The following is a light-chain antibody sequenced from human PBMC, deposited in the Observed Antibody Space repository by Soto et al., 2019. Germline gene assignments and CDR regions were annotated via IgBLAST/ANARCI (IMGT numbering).Light chain of an antibody. CDR2: LGS. J-gene: IGKJ5*01. CDR1: QSLLHRNGYNY. V-gene: IGKV2-28*01. Sequence: DIVMTQSPLSLPVTPGEPASISCRSSQSLLHRNGYNYLDWYLQKPGQSPQLLIYLGSNRASGVADRFSGSGSGTDFTLKISRVEAEDVGVYYCMQALQTPITFGQGTRLEIK. CDR3: MQALQTPIT.